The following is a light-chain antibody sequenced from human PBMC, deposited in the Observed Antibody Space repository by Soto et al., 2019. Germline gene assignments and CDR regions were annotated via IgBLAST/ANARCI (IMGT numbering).Light chain of an antibody. CDR1: QRINNY. J-gene: IGKJ1*01. V-gene: IGKV1-39*01. CDR2: AAS. CDR3: QQSYNTPT. Sequence: DIQMTQSPSSLSASVGDRVTVTCRASQRINNYLNWYQQKPGKAPKLLIYAASSLQRGVPSRFRGSGSGTDFTLTISSLQPEDVATYYCQQSYNTPTFGQGTKVEIK.